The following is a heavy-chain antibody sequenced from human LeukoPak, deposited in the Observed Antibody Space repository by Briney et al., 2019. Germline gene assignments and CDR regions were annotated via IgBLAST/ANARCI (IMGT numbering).Heavy chain of an antibody. Sequence: SVKVSCKASGGTFSSHGFSWVRQAPGQGLEWMGGIIPIFGATNYAQKFQGRVTITTDDSTSTGYMELSSLRSEDTAVYYCARRWPHSSGYYLFDYWGQGTLVTVSS. CDR2: IIPIFGAT. CDR3: ARRWPHSSGYYLFDY. V-gene: IGHV1-69*05. CDR1: GGTFSSHG. D-gene: IGHD3-22*01. J-gene: IGHJ4*02.